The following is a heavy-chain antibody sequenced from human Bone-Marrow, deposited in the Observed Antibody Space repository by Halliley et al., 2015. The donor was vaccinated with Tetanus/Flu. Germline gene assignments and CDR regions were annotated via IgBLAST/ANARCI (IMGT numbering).Heavy chain of an antibody. CDR2: IYKSGTT. D-gene: IGHD1-26*01. Sequence: WFGFIYKSGTTSFNPSLKSRLPMSVDTSKNQFSLKLRSVTAADTAMYFCARDYSGSRGRFDPWGQGTLVTVSS. J-gene: IGHJ5*02. CDR3: ARDYSGSRGRFDP. V-gene: IGHV4-59*01.